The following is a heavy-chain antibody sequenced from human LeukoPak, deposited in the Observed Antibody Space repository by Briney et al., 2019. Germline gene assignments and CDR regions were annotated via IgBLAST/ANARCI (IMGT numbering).Heavy chain of an antibody. CDR1: GFTFSSYG. CDR2: ISYDGSNK. D-gene: IGHD6-13*01. Sequence: GGSLRLSCAASGFTFSSYGMHWVRQAPGKGLEWVAVISYDGSNKYYADSVKGRFTISRDNSKNTLYLQMNSLRAEDTAVYYCARVKGNSSSWLGNYYYYYMDVWGKGTTVTISS. CDR3: ARVKGNSSSWLGNYYYYYMDV. V-gene: IGHV3-30*03. J-gene: IGHJ6*03.